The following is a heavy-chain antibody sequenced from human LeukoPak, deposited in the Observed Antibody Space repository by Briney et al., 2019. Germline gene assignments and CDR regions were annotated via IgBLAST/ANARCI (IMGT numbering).Heavy chain of an antibody. J-gene: IGHJ4*02. CDR2: ISSSSSYV. V-gene: IGHV3-21*01. D-gene: IGHD6-19*01. Sequence: GGSLRLSCAASGFTFSSYSMNWVRQAPGKGLEWVSSISSSSSYVYYADSVKGRFTIFRDNAKNSLYLQMNSLRAEDTAVYYCARRALAGMVDYWGQGTLVTVSS. CDR3: ARRALAGMVDY. CDR1: GFTFSSYS.